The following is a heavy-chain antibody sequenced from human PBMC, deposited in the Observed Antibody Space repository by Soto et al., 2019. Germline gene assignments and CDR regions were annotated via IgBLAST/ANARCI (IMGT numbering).Heavy chain of an antibody. CDR2: ISGSGGST. D-gene: IGHD5-12*01. CDR1: GFTFSSYA. Sequence: PGGSLRLSCAASGFTFSSYAMSWVRQAPGKGLEWVSAISGSGGSTYYADSAKGRFTISRDNAKNSVYLQMNSLRVEDTAVYYCARETSGYDGGSFDYWGQGTLVTVSS. J-gene: IGHJ4*02. CDR3: ARETSGYDGGSFDY. V-gene: IGHV3-23*01.